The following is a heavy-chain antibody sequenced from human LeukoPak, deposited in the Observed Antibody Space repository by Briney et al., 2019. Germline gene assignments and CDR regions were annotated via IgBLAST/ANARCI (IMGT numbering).Heavy chain of an antibody. D-gene: IGHD3-16*02. CDR2: IYYSGST. V-gene: IGHV4-39*07. J-gene: IGHJ4*02. CDR1: GGSISSSSYY. Sequence: SETLSLTCTVSGGSISSSSYYWGWIRQPPGKGLEWIGSIYYSGSTYYNPSLKSRVTISVDTSKNQFSLKLSSVTAADTAVYYCASGPGGYDYVWGSYRYRDYFDYWGQGTLVTVSS. CDR3: ASGPGGYDYVWGSYRYRDYFDY.